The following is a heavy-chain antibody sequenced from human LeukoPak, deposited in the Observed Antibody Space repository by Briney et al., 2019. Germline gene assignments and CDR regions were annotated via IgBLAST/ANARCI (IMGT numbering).Heavy chain of an antibody. Sequence: SETLSLTCAVYSGSFSGYYWSWIRQPPGKGLEWIGEINHSGSTNYNPSLKSRVTISVDTSKNQFSLKLSSVTAADTAVYYCARGGAAAGITRYNWFDPWGQGTLVTVSS. CDR3: ARGGAAAGITRYNWFDP. CDR2: INHSGST. D-gene: IGHD6-13*01. V-gene: IGHV4-34*01. J-gene: IGHJ5*02. CDR1: SGSFSGYY.